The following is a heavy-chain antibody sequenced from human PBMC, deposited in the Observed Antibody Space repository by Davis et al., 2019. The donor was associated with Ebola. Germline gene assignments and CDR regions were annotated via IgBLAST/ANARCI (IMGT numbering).Heavy chain of an antibody. Sequence: SETLSLTCTVSGGSISSYYWSWIRQPPGKGLEWIGYIYYSGSTNYNPSLKSRVTISVDTSKNQFSLKLSSVTAADTAVYYCARERYFDWLPRYYFDYWGQGTLVTVSS. D-gene: IGHD3-9*01. J-gene: IGHJ4*02. CDR3: ARERYFDWLPRYYFDY. V-gene: IGHV4-59*12. CDR1: GGSISSYY. CDR2: IYYSGST.